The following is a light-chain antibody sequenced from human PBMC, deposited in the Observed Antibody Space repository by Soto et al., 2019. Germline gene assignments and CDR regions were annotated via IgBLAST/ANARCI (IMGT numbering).Light chain of an antibody. CDR1: QSVSSN. CDR2: GAS. Sequence: IVMTQSPATLSVSPGERATLSCRASQSVSSNLAWYQQRPGQAPRLLIYGASTRATGIPARFSGSGSGTEFTLTISSLQSEDFAGYYCQQYNDWPPWLTFGGGTKVEIK. J-gene: IGKJ4*01. V-gene: IGKV3-15*01. CDR3: QQYNDWPPWLT.